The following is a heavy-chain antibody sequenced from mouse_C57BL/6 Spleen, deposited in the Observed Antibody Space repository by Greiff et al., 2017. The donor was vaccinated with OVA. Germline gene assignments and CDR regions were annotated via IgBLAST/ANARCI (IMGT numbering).Heavy chain of an antibody. CDR1: GYSITSGYY. V-gene: IGHV3-6*01. CDR3: ARDAANYYGSSYRYFDV. Sequence: EVKLLESGPGLVKPSQSLSLTCSVTGYSITSGYYWNWIRQFPGNKLEWMGYISYDGSNNYNPSLKNRISITRDTSKNQFFLKLNSVTTEDTATYYCARDAANYYGSSYRYFDVWGTGTTVTVSS. J-gene: IGHJ1*03. CDR2: ISYDGSN. D-gene: IGHD1-1*01.